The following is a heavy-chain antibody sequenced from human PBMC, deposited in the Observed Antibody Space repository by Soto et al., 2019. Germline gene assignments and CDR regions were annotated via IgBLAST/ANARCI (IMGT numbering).Heavy chain of an antibody. J-gene: IGHJ4*02. CDR2: IHHSGST. V-gene: IGHV4-34*01. CDR1: GGSFSDYY. Sequence: SETLSLTCAVYGGSFSDYYWSWFRQPPGKELERIGEIHHSGSTKYIPSLNSRVTTSVDPSNNQFSLELCSLFCADTDVYSCARRNQLDYWCQGTLVTVSS. D-gene: IGHD1-1*01. CDR3: ARRNQLDY.